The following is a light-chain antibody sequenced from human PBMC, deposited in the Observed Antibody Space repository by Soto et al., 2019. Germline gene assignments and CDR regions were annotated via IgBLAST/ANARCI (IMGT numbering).Light chain of an antibody. V-gene: IGLV2-11*01. CDR2: DVT. Sequence: QSVLTQPRSVSGSPGQSVTISCTGTSSDVGAYNYVSWYQQHPGKAPKSLIFDVTKRPSGVPDRFSGSKSGNTASLTISGLQAEDEADYYCCSYAGSYVFGSGTKVTV. CDR1: SSDVGAYNY. J-gene: IGLJ1*01. CDR3: CSYAGSYV.